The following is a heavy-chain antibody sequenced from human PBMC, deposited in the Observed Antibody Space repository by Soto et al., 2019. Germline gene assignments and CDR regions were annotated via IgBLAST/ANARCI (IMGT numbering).Heavy chain of an antibody. D-gene: IGHD5-18*01. Sequence: QVQLVQSGAEVKKPESSVKVSCKAPGGTFSTYAISWVRQAPGQGLEWMGGIIPMFGTANYAQRFQDRVTITADESTNTVYMERSGLRSEDTAVYFCASGIQLWLRRINNGYSGGGQGTLVTVSS. CDR2: IIPMFGTA. J-gene: IGHJ4*02. CDR1: GGTFSTYA. CDR3: ASGIQLWLRRINNGYSG. V-gene: IGHV1-69*12.